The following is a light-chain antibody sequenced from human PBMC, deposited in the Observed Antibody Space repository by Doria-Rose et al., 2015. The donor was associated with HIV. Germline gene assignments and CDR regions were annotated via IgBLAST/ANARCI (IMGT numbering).Light chain of an antibody. CDR1: QSVSANY. CDR2: GVS. Sequence: EIVMTQSPGTLSLSPGERATLSCRASQSVSANYLAWYQQRPGQSPRLLIYGVSSRATDIPDRFSGSGSGTDLTLTISRLEPEDFAVYYCHQYASSRTFGQGTKVEIK. CDR3: HQYASSRT. J-gene: IGKJ1*01. V-gene: IGKV3-20*01.